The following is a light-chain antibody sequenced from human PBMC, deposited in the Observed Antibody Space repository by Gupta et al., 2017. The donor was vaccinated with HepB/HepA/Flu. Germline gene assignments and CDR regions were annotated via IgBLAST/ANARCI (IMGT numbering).Light chain of an antibody. Sequence: QAALTQPASVSGSPGQSITISCTGTSSYVGAYDYVFWYQQHPGKAPKLVIYDVNNRPSGVSNRFSGSKSGKTASLTISGLQAEDEADYYCSSYTGGSTLVFGGGTKLTVL. J-gene: IGLJ2*01. CDR3: SSYTGGSTLV. CDR1: SSYVGAYDY. V-gene: IGLV2-14*03. CDR2: DVN.